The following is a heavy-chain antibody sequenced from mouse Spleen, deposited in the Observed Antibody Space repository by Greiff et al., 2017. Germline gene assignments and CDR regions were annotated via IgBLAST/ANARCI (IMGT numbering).Heavy chain of an antibody. Sequence: DVMLVESGGGLVKPGGSLKLSCAASGFTFSSYAMSWVRQTPEKRLEWVATISDGGSYTYYPDNVKGRFTISRDNAKNNLYLQMSHLKSEDTAMYYCARGSSGQYYFDYWGQGTTLTVSS. D-gene: IGHD3-2*02. CDR3: ARGSSGQYYFDY. V-gene: IGHV5-4*03. CDR1: GFTFSSYA. J-gene: IGHJ2*01. CDR2: ISDGGSYT.